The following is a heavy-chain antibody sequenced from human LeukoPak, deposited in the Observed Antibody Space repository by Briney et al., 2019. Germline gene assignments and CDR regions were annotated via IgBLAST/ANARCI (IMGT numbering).Heavy chain of an antibody. CDR3: AGLSNVAARPGWFDP. D-gene: IGHD6-6*01. Sequence: ASVKVSCKPSTHTFTDYYVHWVRQAPGHGLGWMGGINPKSGGTKFAQKFQGRVTMTRDTSMSTVYMEMSRLRSDDTAIYYCAGLSNVAARPGWFDPWGQGTLVTVSS. J-gene: IGHJ5*02. CDR1: THTFTDYY. CDR2: INPKSGGT. V-gene: IGHV1-2*02.